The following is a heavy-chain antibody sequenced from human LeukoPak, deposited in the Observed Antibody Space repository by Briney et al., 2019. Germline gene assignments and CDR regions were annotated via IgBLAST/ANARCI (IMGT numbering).Heavy chain of an antibody. Sequence: PGGSLRLSCAASGFTVSSNYMSWVRQAPGKGLEWVSAISGSGGSTYYADSVKGRFTISRDNSKNTLYLQMNSLRAEDTAVYYCATPDSSGWYYFDYWGQGTLVTVSS. CDR2: ISGSGGST. CDR1: GFTVSSNY. CDR3: ATPDSSGWYYFDY. J-gene: IGHJ4*02. D-gene: IGHD6-19*01. V-gene: IGHV3-23*01.